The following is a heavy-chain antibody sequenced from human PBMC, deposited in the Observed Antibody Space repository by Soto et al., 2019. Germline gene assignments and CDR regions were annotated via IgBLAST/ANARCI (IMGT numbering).Heavy chain of an antibody. CDR3: ARCYCTTPIFDPWFDP. D-gene: IGHD2-8*01. V-gene: IGHV5-51*01. J-gene: IGHJ5*02. CDR2: IYPCASDT. CDR1: GYAFTSYW. Sequence: GESLKISCTGSGYAFTSYWIAWVRQMPGKGLEWMWIIYPCASDTRYSPSLQGQVTISADMSITTAYLQWSSLKASDTAMYYCARCYCTTPIFDPWFDPWGQGAVVTVSS.